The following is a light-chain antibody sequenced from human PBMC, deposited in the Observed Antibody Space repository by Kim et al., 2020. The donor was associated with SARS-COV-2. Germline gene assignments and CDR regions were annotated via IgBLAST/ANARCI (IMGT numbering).Light chain of an antibody. CDR2: GAS. V-gene: IGKV3-20*01. CDR3: QQYGSSPLT. J-gene: IGKJ4*01. CDR1: QSVGSSY. Sequence: EIVLTQSPGTLSLSPGERATLSCRASQSVGSSYLAWYQQKPGQAPRLLIYGASSRATGIPDRFSGSGSGTDSTLTISSLEPEDFAVYYCQQYGSSPLTFGGGTKVDIK.